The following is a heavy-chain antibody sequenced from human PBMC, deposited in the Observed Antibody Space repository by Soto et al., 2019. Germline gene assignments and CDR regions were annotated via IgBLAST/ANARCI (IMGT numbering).Heavy chain of an antibody. J-gene: IGHJ6*02. CDR2: ISGSGGST. CDR3: PPLYYDFWSGLVVRHYYYGMDV. Sequence: PGGSLRLSCAASGFTFSSYAMSWVRQAPGKGLEWVSAISGSGGSTYYADSVKGRFTISRDNSKNTLYLQMNSLRAEDTAVYYCPPLYYDFWSGLVVRHYYYGMDVWGQGTTVTVSS. V-gene: IGHV3-23*01. D-gene: IGHD3-3*01. CDR1: GFTFSSYA.